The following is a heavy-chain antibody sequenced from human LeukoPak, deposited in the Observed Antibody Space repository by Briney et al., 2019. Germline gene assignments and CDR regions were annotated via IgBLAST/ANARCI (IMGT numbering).Heavy chain of an antibody. J-gene: IGHJ6*03. CDR3: AREGSPFYYYYMDV. V-gene: IGHV1-18*01. CDR2: ISTYNGNT. D-gene: IGHD2-15*01. CDR1: GYTFSNYG. Sequence: ASVKVSGKASGYTFSNYGISWVRQAPGQGLEWMGWISTYNGNTNYAQKLQGRVTMTTDTSTSIAYMELRSLRSDDTAVYYCAREGSPFYYYYMDVWGKGTTVTVSS.